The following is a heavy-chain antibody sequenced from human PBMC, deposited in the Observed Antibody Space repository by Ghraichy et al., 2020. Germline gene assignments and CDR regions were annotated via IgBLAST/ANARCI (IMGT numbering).Heavy chain of an antibody. V-gene: IGHV4-30-4*01. CDR2: IYYSGST. J-gene: IGHJ4*02. Sequence: LRLSCTVSGDSISSGDYYWSWIRQPPGKGLEWIGYIYYSGSTYYNPSLKSRVTISVHTSKNQFSLKLNSVTSADTAVYYCARAPYYFGSIYPLYSFDYWGQGTLVTVSS. D-gene: IGHD3-10*01. CDR3: ARAPYYFGSIYPLYSFDY. CDR1: GDSISSGDYY.